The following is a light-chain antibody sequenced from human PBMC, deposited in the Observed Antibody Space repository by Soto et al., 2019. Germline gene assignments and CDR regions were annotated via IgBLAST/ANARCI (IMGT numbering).Light chain of an antibody. Sequence: ALTQPPSASGSPGQSVTISCTGTSSDVGGYNYVSWYQQHPGRAPKLMIYEVSKRPSGVPDRFSGSKSGNTASLTVSGLQAEDEADYYCSSYAGSNNLGVFGTGTKVTVL. CDR3: SSYAGSNNLGV. J-gene: IGLJ1*01. V-gene: IGLV2-8*01. CDR2: EVS. CDR1: SSDVGGYNY.